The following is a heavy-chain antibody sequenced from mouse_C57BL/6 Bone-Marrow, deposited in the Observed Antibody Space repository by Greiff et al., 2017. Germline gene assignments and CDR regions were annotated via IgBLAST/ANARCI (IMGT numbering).Heavy chain of an antibody. CDR3: RVLQWLRRYFDY. Sequence: QVQLQQPGAELVKPGASVKLSCKASGYTFTSYWMQWVKQRPGQGLEWIGEIDPSDSYTNYNQKFKGKATLTVDTSSSTAYMQLSSLTSEDSAVYYCRVLQWLRRYFDYWGQGTTLTVSS. J-gene: IGHJ2*01. D-gene: IGHD2-2*01. CDR2: IDPSDSYT. CDR1: GYTFTSYW. V-gene: IGHV1-50*01.